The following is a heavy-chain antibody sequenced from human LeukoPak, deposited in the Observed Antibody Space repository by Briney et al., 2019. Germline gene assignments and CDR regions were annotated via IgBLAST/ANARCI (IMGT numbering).Heavy chain of an antibody. CDR2: ISNSGNVI. D-gene: IGHD2-2*01. Sequence: PGGSLRLSCAASGFTFSDDFMNWIRQAPGKGLEWVSYISNSGNVICYADSVKGRFTISRDNAKNSLYLQMNSLRPEDTAVYYCARVPPAMYCSSTSCSDYYYYMDVWGKGTAVTVSS. J-gene: IGHJ6*03. CDR3: ARVPPAMYCSSTSCSDYYYYMDV. CDR1: GFTFSDDF. V-gene: IGHV3-11*04.